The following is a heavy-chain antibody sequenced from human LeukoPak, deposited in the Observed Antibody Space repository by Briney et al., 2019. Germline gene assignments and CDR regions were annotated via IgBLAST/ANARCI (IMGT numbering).Heavy chain of an antibody. CDR1: VYTFTGYY. CDR3: ARVNDSSGYTFDY. Sequence: GASVTVSLNAAVYTFTGYYMHWVRKAPGPGLERMGWMNAKSDGTDYAQKFQGRVTMIRDSSISTTNMELSRLRSDDTAVYYGARVNDSSGYTFDYWGQGTLVTVSS. V-gene: IGHV1-2*02. CDR2: MNAKSDGT. J-gene: IGHJ4*02. D-gene: IGHD3-22*01.